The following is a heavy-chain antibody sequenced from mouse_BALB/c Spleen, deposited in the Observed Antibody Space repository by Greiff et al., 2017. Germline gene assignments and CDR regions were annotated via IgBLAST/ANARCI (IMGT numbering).Heavy chain of an antibody. Sequence: QVQLQQPGAELVKPGASVKLSCKASGYTFTSYWMHWVKQRPGQGLEWIGEINPSNGRTDYNEKFKSKATLTVDKSSSTAYMQLSSLTSEDSAVYYCARVGNGGDAMDYWGQGTAGTVAS. V-gene: IGHV1S81*02. D-gene: IGHD2-1*01. CDR3: ARVGNGGDAMDY. J-gene: IGHJ4*01. CDR1: GYTFTSYW. CDR2: INPSNGRT.